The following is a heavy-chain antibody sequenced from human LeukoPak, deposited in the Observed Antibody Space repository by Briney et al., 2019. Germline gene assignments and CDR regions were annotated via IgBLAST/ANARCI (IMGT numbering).Heavy chain of an antibody. CDR2: IYTSGST. CDR1: GGSISSGSYY. CDR3: ARKQLGIVVIYY. V-gene: IGHV4-61*02. D-gene: IGHD2/OR15-2a*01. Sequence: SETLSLTCTVSGGSISSGSYYWSWVRQPAGKGLEWIGRIYTSGSTHYNPSLKSRATKSINTTKNQFSLRLNSMTAADTAVYYCARKQLGIVVIYYWGQGTMVTVSS. J-gene: IGHJ4*02.